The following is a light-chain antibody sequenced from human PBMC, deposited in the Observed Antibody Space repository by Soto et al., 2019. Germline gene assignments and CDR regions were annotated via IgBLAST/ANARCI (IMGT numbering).Light chain of an antibody. Sequence: EVVVTQSPATLSVSPGERATLSCRASQSVSSNLAWYQQKPGQAPRLLIYGASTRATGIPARFSGSGSGTEFTLTISSXQSEDFAVYYCHQYDNWPKTFGQGTRLEIK. CDR3: HQYDNWPKT. J-gene: IGKJ5*01. CDR2: GAS. CDR1: QSVSSN. V-gene: IGKV3-15*01.